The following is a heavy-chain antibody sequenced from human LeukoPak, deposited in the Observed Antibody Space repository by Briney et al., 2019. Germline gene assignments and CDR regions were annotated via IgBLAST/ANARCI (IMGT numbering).Heavy chain of an antibody. Sequence: GGSLRLSCAASGFTFSSYEMNWVRQAPGKGLEWVSYISSSGSTIYYADSVKGRFTISRDNAKNSLYLQMNSLRAEDTAVYSCAKDLIPRLDYVWGSSLSYFDYWGQGTLVTVSS. D-gene: IGHD3-16*01. J-gene: IGHJ4*02. CDR2: ISSSGSTI. CDR1: GFTFSSYE. CDR3: AKDLIPRLDYVWGSSLSYFDY. V-gene: IGHV3-48*03.